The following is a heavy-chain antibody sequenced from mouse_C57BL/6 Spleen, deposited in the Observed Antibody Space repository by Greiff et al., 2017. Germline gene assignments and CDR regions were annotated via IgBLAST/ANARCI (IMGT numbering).Heavy chain of an antibody. CDR2: IDPENGDT. V-gene: IGHV14-4*01. D-gene: IGHD2-4*01. CDR3: TTDYDRAMDY. Sequence: EVKLQESGAELVRPGASVKLSCTASGFNIKDDYMHWVKQRPEQGLEWIGWIDPENGDTEYASKFQGKATITADTSSNTAYLQLSSLTSEDTAVYYCTTDYDRAMDYWGQGTSVTVSS. CDR1: GFNIKDDY. J-gene: IGHJ4*01.